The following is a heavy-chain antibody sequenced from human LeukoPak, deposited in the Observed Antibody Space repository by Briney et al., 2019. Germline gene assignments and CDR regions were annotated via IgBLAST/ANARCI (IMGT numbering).Heavy chain of an antibody. CDR2: IIPIFGTA. J-gene: IGHJ4*02. V-gene: IGHV1-69*13. D-gene: IGHD3-10*01. Sequence: ASVKVSCKASGGTFSSYATSWVRQAPGQGLEWMGGIIPIFGTANYAQKFQGRVTITADESTSTAYMELSSLRSEDTAVYFCARVSRTSMVRGIITFDYWGQGTLVTVSS. CDR1: GGTFSSYA. CDR3: ARVSRTSMVRGIITFDY.